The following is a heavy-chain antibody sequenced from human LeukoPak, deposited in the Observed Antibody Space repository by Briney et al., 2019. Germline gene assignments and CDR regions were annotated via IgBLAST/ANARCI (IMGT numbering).Heavy chain of an antibody. D-gene: IGHD3-9*01. Sequence: SETLSFTCTVSGDSISNYYWSWIRQPPGRGLEWVGYIYYSVSTNYNPSLKSRVTISVDTSKNQFSLKLSSVTAADPAVYYCTRGPSLDILTGYFTNYFDYWGQGPLATVSS. CDR1: GDSISNYY. CDR3: TRGPSLDILTGYFTNYFDY. J-gene: IGHJ4*02. V-gene: IGHV4-59*01. CDR2: IYYSVST.